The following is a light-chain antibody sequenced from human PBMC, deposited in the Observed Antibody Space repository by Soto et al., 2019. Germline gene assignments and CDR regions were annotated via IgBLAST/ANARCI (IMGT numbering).Light chain of an antibody. CDR1: QTINNW. Sequence: DVQMTQSPSTLSASVGDRVTITCRASQTINNWLACYQQRPGKAPTFLIYKTSTLETGVPSRFSGSGSGTEFTLTISSLQPEDFAIYYCQKYNTYPWTFGQGTRVES. CDR2: KTS. V-gene: IGKV1-5*03. CDR3: QKYNTYPWT. J-gene: IGKJ1*01.